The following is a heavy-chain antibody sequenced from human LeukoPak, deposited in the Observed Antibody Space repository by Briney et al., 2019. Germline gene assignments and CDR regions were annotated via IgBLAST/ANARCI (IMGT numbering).Heavy chain of an antibody. V-gene: IGHV1-69*04. CDR1: GGTFSSYT. Sequence: SVKVSCKASGGTFSSYTISWVRQAPGQGLEWMGRITPILGIANYAQKFQGRVTITADKSTSTAYMELSSLRSEDTAVYYCARDGDRGWFDPWGQGTLVTVSS. CDR3: ARDGDRGWFDP. D-gene: IGHD1-14*01. J-gene: IGHJ5*02. CDR2: ITPILGIA.